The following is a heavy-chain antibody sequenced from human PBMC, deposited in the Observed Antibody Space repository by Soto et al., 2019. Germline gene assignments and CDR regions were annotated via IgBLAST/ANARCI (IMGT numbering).Heavy chain of an antibody. V-gene: IGHV5-51*01. CDR3: ATDTARTYYYYGMDV. CDR1: GYSFTSYW. D-gene: IGHD5-18*01. Sequence: PGESLKISCKGSGYSFTSYWIGWVRQMPGKGLEWMGIIYPGDSDTRYSPSFQGRVTISVDKSISTAYLQWSSLKASDTAMYYCATDTARTYYYYGMDVWGQGTTVTVSS. J-gene: IGHJ6*02. CDR2: IYPGDSDT.